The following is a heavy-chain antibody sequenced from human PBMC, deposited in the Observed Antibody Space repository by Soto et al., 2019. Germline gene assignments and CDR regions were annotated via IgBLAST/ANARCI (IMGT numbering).Heavy chain of an antibody. Sequence: SETLSLTCAVYGGSISDYSWTWIRQPPGKGLEWIGEINHSGSTSYNPSLKSRVTISVDTSKNQFSLNLSSVTAADTAVYYCARDYGDCFDFWGQGTLVTVSS. D-gene: IGHD4-17*01. CDR1: GGSISDYS. CDR3: ARDYGDCFDF. J-gene: IGHJ4*02. V-gene: IGHV4-34*01. CDR2: INHSGST.